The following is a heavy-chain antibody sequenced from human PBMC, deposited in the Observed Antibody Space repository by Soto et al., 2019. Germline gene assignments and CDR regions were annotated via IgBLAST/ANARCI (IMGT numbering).Heavy chain of an antibody. D-gene: IGHD4-17*01. CDR3: ARRAVTTSSNCFDP. Sequence: SETLSLTCTVSGGSISSYYWSWIRQPPGKGLEWIGYTYYSGSTNYNPSLKSRVTISVDTSKNQFSLKLSSVTAADTAVYYCARRAVTTSSNCFDPWGQGTLVTVAS. V-gene: IGHV4-59*08. J-gene: IGHJ5*02. CDR1: GGSISSYY. CDR2: TYYSGST.